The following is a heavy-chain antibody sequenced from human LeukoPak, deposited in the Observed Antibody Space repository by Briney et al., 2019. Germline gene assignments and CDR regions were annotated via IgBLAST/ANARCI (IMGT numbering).Heavy chain of an antibody. D-gene: IGHD2-8*01. CDR2: IYSGGKT. CDR1: DFTVGSNY. V-gene: IGHV3-53*01. CDR3: ARDGDDTTNW. J-gene: IGHJ4*02. Sequence: PGGSLRLSCAASDFTVGSNYMTWVRQAPGKGLEWVSVIYSGGKTFYADSVKGRFTISRDDSKNTLYLQMNSLRAEDTAIYYCARDGDDTTNWRGQGTLVTVSS.